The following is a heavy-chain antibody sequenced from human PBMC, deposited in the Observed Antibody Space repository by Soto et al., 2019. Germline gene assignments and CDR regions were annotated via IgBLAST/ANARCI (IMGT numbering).Heavy chain of an antibody. CDR2: IYYSGST. J-gene: IGHJ6*03. Sequence: PSETLSLTCTVSGGSISSYYWSWIRQPPGKGLEWIGYIYYSGSTNYNPSLKSRVTISVDTSKNQFSLKLSSVTAADTAVYYCARSDVLKLYDFHYYYMDVWGKGTTVTVSS. CDR3: ARSDVLKLYDFHYYYMDV. V-gene: IGHV4-59*01. D-gene: IGHD2-8*01. CDR1: GGSISSYY.